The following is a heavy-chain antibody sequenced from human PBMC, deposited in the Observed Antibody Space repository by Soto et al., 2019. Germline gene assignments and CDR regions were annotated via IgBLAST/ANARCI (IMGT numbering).Heavy chain of an antibody. D-gene: IGHD2-8*01. CDR2: IIPIFGTA. J-gene: IGHJ4*02. CDR1: GGTFSSYA. CDR3: ASDRCTNGVCYRGEFDY. V-gene: IGHV1-69*13. Sequence: SVKVSCKASGGTFSSYAISWVRQAPGQGLEWMGGIIPIFGTANYAQKFQGRVTITADESTSTAYMELSSLRSEDTAVYYCASDRCTNGVCYRGEFDYWGQGTLVTVSS.